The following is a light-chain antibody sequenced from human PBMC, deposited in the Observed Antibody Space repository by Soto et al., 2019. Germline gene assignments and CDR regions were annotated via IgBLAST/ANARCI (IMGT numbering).Light chain of an antibody. CDR1: RSDVGNYNL. CDR3: CSYAGSDTWA. J-gene: IGLJ3*02. Sequence: QSALTQPASVSGSPGQSITISCSGTRSDVGNYNLVSWYQQYPGKAPKLMIYEVNNRPSGVSHRFSGSKSGDTASLTISGLQAEDEADYYCCSYAGSDTWAFGGGTKLTVL. V-gene: IGLV2-23*02. CDR2: EVN.